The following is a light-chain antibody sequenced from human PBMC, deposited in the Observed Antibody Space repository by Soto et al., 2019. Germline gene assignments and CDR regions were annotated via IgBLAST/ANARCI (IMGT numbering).Light chain of an antibody. CDR1: KSVSSN. V-gene: IGKV3-15*01. Sequence: ETVMTQSPATLSVSPGEGATLSCRASKSVSSNLVWYQHRPGQAPRLLIYGASTRATDIPARFSGSGSGTEFTLTISSLQSDDYEVYYCQKYNNLPRTLGGGTKVDI. CDR3: QKYNNLPRT. J-gene: IGKJ4*01. CDR2: GAS.